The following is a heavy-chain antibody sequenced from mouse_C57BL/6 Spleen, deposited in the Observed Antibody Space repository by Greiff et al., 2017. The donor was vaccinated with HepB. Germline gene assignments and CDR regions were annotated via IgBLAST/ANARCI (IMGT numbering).Heavy chain of an antibody. J-gene: IGHJ3*01. CDR1: GYTFTGYW. V-gene: IGHV1-9*01. CDR3: AGEDADQATLAY. CDR2: ILPGSGST. Sequence: QVQLQQSGAELMKPGASVKLSCKATGYTFTGYWIEWVKQRPGHGLEWIGEILPGSGSTTYNEKFKGKATFTADTSSNTAYMQLSSLTTEDSAIDYCAGEDADQATLAYWGQGALVTVST. D-gene: IGHD3-2*02.